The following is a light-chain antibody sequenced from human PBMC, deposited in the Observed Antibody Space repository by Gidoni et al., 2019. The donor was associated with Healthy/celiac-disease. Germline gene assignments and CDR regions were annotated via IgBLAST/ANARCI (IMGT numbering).Light chain of an antibody. V-gene: IGKV3-20*01. Sequence: EIVLTQSPGTLSWSPGERATLSCRASQSVRSSYLAWYQQKPGQAPRLLIYGASSRATGIPDRFSGSGSGTYFTLTISRLEPEDFAVYYCQQYGSSPLFTFGPGTKVDIK. CDR3: QQYGSSPLFT. CDR1: QSVRSSY. J-gene: IGKJ3*01. CDR2: GAS.